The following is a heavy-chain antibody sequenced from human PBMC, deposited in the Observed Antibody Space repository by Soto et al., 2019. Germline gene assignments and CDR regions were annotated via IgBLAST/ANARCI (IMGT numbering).Heavy chain of an antibody. CDR1: GFTFSGYA. Sequence: EGCLRLSCAAAGFTFSGYAMTWVRQAPGKGLEWVSSITGSGTSTYYADSVKGRFIISRDNSKNTVSLQMNSLRADDTAVYYCGKAPNFYYYTIGVWGQGTTVTVAS. J-gene: IGHJ6*02. CDR2: ITGSGTST. CDR3: GKAPNFYYYTIGV. V-gene: IGHV3-23*01.